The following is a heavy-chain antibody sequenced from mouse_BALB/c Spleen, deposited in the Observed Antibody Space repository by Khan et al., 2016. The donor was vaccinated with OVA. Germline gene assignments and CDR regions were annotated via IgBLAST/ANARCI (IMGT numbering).Heavy chain of an antibody. CDR3: ARDYGSSFWFAY. Sequence: VQLQQSGPELVKPGASVKMSCKASGYTFTNYIIHWVKQKPGQGLEWIGHINPYNDGTKYNEKFKGKATLTSDKSSSTAYIELSGLTSGDSAVYCCARDYGSSFWFAYWGQGTLVTVSA. D-gene: IGHD1-1*01. J-gene: IGHJ3*01. CDR1: GYTFTNYI. CDR2: INPYNDGT. V-gene: IGHV1S136*01.